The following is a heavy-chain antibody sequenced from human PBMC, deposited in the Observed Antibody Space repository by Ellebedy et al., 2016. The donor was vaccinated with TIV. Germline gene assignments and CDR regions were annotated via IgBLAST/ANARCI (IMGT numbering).Heavy chain of an antibody. CDR1: GGSIRSDY. CDR2: IYNRGRT. D-gene: IGHD3-22*01. J-gene: IGHJ6*02. Sequence: SETLSLTXSVSGGSIRSDYWSWIRQPPGKGLEWIGYIYNRGRTNYNPSLESRVTISVDTSKNQFSLKLSSVTAADTAVYYCAGDRMYYYDSSGSYSYYAMDVWGQGTTVTVSS. CDR3: AGDRMYYYDSSGSYSYYAMDV. V-gene: IGHV4-59*01.